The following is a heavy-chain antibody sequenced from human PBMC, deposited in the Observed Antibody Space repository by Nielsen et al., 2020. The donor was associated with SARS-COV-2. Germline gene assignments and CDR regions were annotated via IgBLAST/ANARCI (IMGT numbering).Heavy chain of an antibody. D-gene: IGHD2-15*01. V-gene: IGHV1-8*01. CDR1: GYTFTSYD. J-gene: IGHJ4*02. CDR2: MNPNSGNT. CDR3: ARGELGYCSGGSCYSPLDY. Sequence: ASVKVSCKASGYTFTSYDINWVRQATGQGLEWMGWMNPNSGNTGYAQKFQGRVTITADESTSTAYMELSSLRSEDTAVYYCARGELGYCSGGSCYSPLDYWGQGTLVTVSS.